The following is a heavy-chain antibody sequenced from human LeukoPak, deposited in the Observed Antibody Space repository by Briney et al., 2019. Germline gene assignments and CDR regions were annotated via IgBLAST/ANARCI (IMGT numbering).Heavy chain of an antibody. CDR3: ARGAYYDSSGYHYYFDY. Sequence: ASVKVSCKASGYTFTGYYMHWVRQAPGQGLEWMGWINPNSGGTNYAQKFQGWVTMTRDTSISTAYMELSRPRSDDTAVYYCARGAYYDSSGYHYYFDYWGQGTLVTVSS. J-gene: IGHJ4*02. CDR2: INPNSGGT. CDR1: GYTFTGYY. D-gene: IGHD3-22*01. V-gene: IGHV1-2*04.